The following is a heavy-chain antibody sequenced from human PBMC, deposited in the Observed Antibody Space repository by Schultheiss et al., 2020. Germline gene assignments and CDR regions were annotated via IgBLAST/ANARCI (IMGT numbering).Heavy chain of an antibody. CDR1: GFTFSSYG. CDR2: ISSDGSDQ. V-gene: IGHV3-30*03. J-gene: IGHJ4*02. CDR3: ARKGIAVAWYYFDY. Sequence: GGSLRLSCAASGFTFSSYGMHWVRQAPGKGLEWVAVISSDGSDQYSADSVKGRFTIYRDNSKNTLYLQMNSLRAEDTAVYYCARKGIAVAWYYFDYWGQGTLVTVSS. D-gene: IGHD6-19*01.